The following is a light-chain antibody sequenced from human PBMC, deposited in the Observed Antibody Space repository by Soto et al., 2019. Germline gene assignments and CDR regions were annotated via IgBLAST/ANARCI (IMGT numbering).Light chain of an antibody. CDR2: EVN. Sequence: QSVLTQPPSVSGSPGQSVTISCTGTSSDVGAFNYVSWYQHHPGKVPKFLIYEVNKRPSGVPDRFSGSKSGNTASLTVSGLQPEDEAESFFSSCVDGTSYVFGTGTKVTVL. V-gene: IGLV2-8*01. CDR1: SSDVGAFNY. CDR3: SSCVDGTSYV. J-gene: IGLJ1*01.